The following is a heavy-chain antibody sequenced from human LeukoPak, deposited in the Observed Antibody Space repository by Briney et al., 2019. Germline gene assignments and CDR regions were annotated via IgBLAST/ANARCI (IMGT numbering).Heavy chain of an antibody. CDR2: ISSSSSNI. CDR1: GFTVSSYR. D-gene: IGHD5/OR15-5a*01. J-gene: IGHJ4*02. Sequence: GGSLRLSCAASGFTVSSYRMNWDRQAQGKGREWVSSISSSSSNIYYEDSGKGGFTIYREKGKKSLYLKMNRLRAEDTGVYYCARGKSTAGLGYWGQGTLVTVSS. V-gene: IGHV3-21*01. CDR3: ARGKSTAGLGY.